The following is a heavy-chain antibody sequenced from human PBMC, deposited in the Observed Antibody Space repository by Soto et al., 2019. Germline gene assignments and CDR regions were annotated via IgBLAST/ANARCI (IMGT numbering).Heavy chain of an antibody. V-gene: IGHV3-21*01. J-gene: IGHJ6*02. CDR2: ISSSSNYI. D-gene: IGHD3-10*01. Sequence: GGSLRLSCAAFGCICSSYSLNWVLQAPGKGLEWVSSISSSSNYIYYADLVKGRFTISRDNAKNSLYLQMNSLRAEDTAVYYCARGKYYYGSGSRRDYYGMDVWGQGTTVTVSS. CDR3: ARGKYYYGSGSRRDYYGMDV. CDR1: GCICSSYS.